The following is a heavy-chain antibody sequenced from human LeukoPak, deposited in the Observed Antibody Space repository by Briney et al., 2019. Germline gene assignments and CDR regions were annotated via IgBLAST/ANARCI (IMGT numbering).Heavy chain of an antibody. D-gene: IGHD6-13*01. CDR1: GFTVSNNY. Sequence: GGSLRLSCAASGFTVSNNYMTWVRQAPGKGLEWLSVIYSGGSTYYADSVKGRFTISRDNSENTVFLQMNSLRAEDTAVYYCTREAGHHDYWGQGTLVTVSS. CDR2: IYSGGST. CDR3: TREAGHHDY. V-gene: IGHV3-53*01. J-gene: IGHJ4*02.